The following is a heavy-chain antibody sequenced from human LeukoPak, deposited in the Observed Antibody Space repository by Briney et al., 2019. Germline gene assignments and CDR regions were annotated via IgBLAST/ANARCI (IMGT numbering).Heavy chain of an antibody. CDR3: ARAVGQQLAKERGAFDY. CDR1: GYSFTSYW. V-gene: IGHV5-51*01. CDR2: IYPGDSDT. J-gene: IGHJ4*02. D-gene: IGHD6-13*01. Sequence: GESLKISRKGSGYSFTSYWIGWVRLMPGKGLEWMGIIYPGDSDTRYSPSFQGQVTISADKSISTAYLQWSSLKASDTAMYYCARAVGQQLAKERGAFDYWGQGTLVTVSS.